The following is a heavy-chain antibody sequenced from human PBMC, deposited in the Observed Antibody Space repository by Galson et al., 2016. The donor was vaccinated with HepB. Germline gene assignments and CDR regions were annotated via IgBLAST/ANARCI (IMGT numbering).Heavy chain of an antibody. CDR1: GFTFNNFG. D-gene: IGHD5-12*01. CDR2: ISFDGSKK. CDR3: AREHSGYMYY. J-gene: IGHJ4*02. V-gene: IGHV3-33*08. Sequence: SLRLSCAASGFTFNNFGMHWVRRAPGKGLEWVTTISFDGSKKYYGDSVKGRFTISKDNFKNTLYLHMNSLRAEDTAVYYCAREHSGYMYYWGQGVLVTVSS.